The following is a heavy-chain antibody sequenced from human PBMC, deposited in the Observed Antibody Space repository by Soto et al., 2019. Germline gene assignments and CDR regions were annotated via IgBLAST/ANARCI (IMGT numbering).Heavy chain of an antibody. J-gene: IGHJ4*02. CDR2: ISAYNGNT. V-gene: IGHV1-18*01. Sequence: WASVKVSCKASGYTFTSYGISWVRQAPGQGLEWMGWISAYNGNTNYAQKLQGRVTMTTDTSTSTAYMELRSLRSDDTAVYYCARVDSSSSLARSPYYYSRSWYDYWGQGTLVTVSS. D-gene: IGHD6-13*01. CDR1: GYTFTSYG. CDR3: ARVDSSSSLARSPYYYSRSWYDY.